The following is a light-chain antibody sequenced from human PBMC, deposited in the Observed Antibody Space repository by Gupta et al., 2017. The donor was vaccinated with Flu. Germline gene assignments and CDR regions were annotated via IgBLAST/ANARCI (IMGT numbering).Light chain of an antibody. Sequence: QSVLTQPLSASGTPGQRVTISCSGSSSNSGSSSVCWYQQISGTAPKLLIYRNNQRPPGVPVRLSGSKSGTSASLVISGLRSEDEATYYCAAWDGSLSAWVFGGGTKVTVL. CDR1: SSNSGSSS. J-gene: IGLJ3*02. V-gene: IGLV1-47*01. CDR2: RNN. CDR3: AAWDGSLSAWV.